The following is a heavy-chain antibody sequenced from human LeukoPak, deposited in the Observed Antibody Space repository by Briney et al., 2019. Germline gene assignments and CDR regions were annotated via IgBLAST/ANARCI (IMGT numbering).Heavy chain of an antibody. V-gene: IGHV1-46*01. CDR2: INPSGGST. CDR3: ARGTPPLTITMIVRGFDY. J-gene: IGHJ4*02. D-gene: IGHD3-22*01. Sequence: PGASVQVSCKASGYTFTSYYMHWVRQAPGQGLEWMGIINPSGGSTSYAQKFQGRVTMTRDTSTSTVYMELSSLRSEDTAVYYCARGTPPLTITMIVRGFDYWGQGTLVTVSS. CDR1: GYTFTSYY.